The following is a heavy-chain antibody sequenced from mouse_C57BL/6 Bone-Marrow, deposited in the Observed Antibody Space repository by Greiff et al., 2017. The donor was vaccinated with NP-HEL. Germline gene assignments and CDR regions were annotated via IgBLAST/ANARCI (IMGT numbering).Heavy chain of an antibody. V-gene: IGHV1-55*01. CDR1: GYTFTSYW. D-gene: IGHD1-1*01. CDR2: IYPGSGST. CDR3: ARDKDYGSSPWFAY. J-gene: IGHJ3*01. Sequence: QVQLQQPGAELVKPGASVKMSCKASGYTFTSYWITWVKQRPGQGLEWIGDIYPGSGSTNYNEKFKSKATLTVDTSSSTAYMQLSSLTSEDSAVYYCARDKDYGSSPWFAYWGQGTLVTVSA.